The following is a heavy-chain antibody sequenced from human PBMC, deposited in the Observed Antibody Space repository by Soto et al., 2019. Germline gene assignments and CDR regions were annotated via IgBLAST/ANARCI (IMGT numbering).Heavy chain of an antibody. Sequence: SGFTFSDYAMHWVRQAPGKGLEWVSAISRIGSSTYYADSVKGRFTISRDNSKNTLYLQMNSLRAEDTAVYFCAKGSSGLRFLEWLSPHDYWGQGTLVTVSS. D-gene: IGHD3-3*01. CDR2: ISRIGSST. J-gene: IGHJ4*02. CDR3: AKGSSGLRFLEWLSPHDY. CDR1: GFTFSDYA. V-gene: IGHV3-23*01.